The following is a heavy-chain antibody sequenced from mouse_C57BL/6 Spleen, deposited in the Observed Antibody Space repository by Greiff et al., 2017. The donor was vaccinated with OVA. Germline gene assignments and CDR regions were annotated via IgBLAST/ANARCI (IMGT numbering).Heavy chain of an antibody. D-gene: IGHD2-3*01. J-gene: IGHJ4*01. CDR2: INYDGSST. V-gene: IGHV5-16*01. CDR3: ARAGDGYPYDMDY. CDR1: GFTFSDYY. Sequence: EVKLMESEGGLVQPGSSMKLSCTASGFTFSDYYMAWVRQVPEKGLEWVANINYDGSSTYYLDSLKSRFIISRDNAKNILYLQMSSLKSEDTATYYCARAGDGYPYDMDYWGQGTSVTVSS.